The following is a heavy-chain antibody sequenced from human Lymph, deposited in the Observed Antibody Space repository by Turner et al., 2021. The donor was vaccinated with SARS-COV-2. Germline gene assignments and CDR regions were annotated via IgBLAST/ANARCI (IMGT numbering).Heavy chain of an antibody. J-gene: IGHJ4*02. CDR2: ISVSGGDT. D-gene: IGHD3-22*01. V-gene: IGHV3-23*01. Sequence: EVQLLESGGGLVQPGGSLRLSCAASGVPFSSYAMSWVRQAPGKGLEWVAAISVSGGDTSYADAVKGRFTISRDNSKNTLYLQMNSLRAEDTAVYYCAKGVRGAMIVVVIPYFDYWGQGTLVTVSS. CDR3: AKGVRGAMIVVVIPYFDY. CDR1: GVPFSSYA.